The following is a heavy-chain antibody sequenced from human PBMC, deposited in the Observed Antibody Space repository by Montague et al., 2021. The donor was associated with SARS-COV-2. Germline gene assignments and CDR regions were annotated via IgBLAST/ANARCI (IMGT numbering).Heavy chain of an antibody. CDR2: INHSGST. J-gene: IGHJ4*02. D-gene: IGHD3-10*01. Sequence: SETLSLTCAVYGGSFSGYYWSWIRQPPGKGLEWIGEINHSGSTNYNPSLKSRVTISVDTPKNQFSLKLSSVTAADTAVYYCARALVRGGDFDYWGQGTLVTVSS. CDR1: GGSFSGYY. V-gene: IGHV4-34*01. CDR3: ARALVRGGDFDY.